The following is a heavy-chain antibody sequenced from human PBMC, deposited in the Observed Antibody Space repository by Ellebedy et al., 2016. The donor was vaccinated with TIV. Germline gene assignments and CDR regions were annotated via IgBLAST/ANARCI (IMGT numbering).Heavy chain of an antibody. CDR2: INPSGGST. V-gene: IGHV1-46*01. CDR3: ARGGSGTDWYFDL. Sequence: AASVNVSCKASGYTFTSYYMHCVRQAPGQGLECMGIINPSGGSTSHAQKIQGRVTMTRDTSTSTVYMELTSLRSEDTAVYYCARGGSGTDWYFDLWGRGTLVTVSS. D-gene: IGHD6-13*01. J-gene: IGHJ2*01. CDR1: GYTFTSYY.